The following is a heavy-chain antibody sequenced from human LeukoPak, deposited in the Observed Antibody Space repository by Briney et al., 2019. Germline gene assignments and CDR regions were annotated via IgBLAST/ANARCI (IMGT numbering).Heavy chain of an antibody. D-gene: IGHD4-17*01. V-gene: IGHV3-30*18. CDR1: GFNISDFW. Sequence: PGGSLRLSCAASGFNISDFWMTWVRQAPGKGLEWVAVISHDGSNKYYADSVEGRFTISRDNSKNTLYLRMHSLTTDDTAVYYCAKTRDNGDPSEGFDYWGQGTLVTVSS. CDR2: ISHDGSNK. J-gene: IGHJ4*02. CDR3: AKTRDNGDPSEGFDY.